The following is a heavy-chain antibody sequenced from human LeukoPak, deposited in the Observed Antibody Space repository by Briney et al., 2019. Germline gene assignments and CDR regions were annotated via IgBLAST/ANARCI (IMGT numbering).Heavy chain of an antibody. CDR1: GVTFSSNW. J-gene: IGHJ4*02. CDR2: ISTDGSST. D-gene: IGHD3-22*01. V-gene: IGHV3-74*01. Sequence: GGSLRLSCAASGVTFSSNWMHWVRQAPGKGLVWVSRISTDGSSTSYADSVKGRFTVSRDNAKNTLYLQMSSLTAEDAAVYYCATYYDTTAYTFDCRGQGTLVTVSS. CDR3: ATYYDTTAYTFDC.